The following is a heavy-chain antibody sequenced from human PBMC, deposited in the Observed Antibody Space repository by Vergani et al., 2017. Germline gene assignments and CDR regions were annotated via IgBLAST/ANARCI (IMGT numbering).Heavy chain of an antibody. Sequence: QVQLQESGPGLVQPSETLSLTCTVSGGSISSYYWSWIRQPPGKGLEWIGYIYYSGSTNYNPSLKSRVTISVDTSKNQFSLKLSSVTAADTAVYYCARVQAKYYYYYYMDVWGKGTTVTVSS. CDR3: ARVQAKYYYYYYMDV. J-gene: IGHJ6*03. CDR2: IYYSGST. V-gene: IGHV4-59*01. D-gene: IGHD1-26*01. CDR1: GGSISSYY.